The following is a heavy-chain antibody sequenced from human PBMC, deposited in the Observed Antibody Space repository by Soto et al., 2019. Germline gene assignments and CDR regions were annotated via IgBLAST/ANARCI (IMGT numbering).Heavy chain of an antibody. CDR1: GFTFSSCA. CDR2: ISGSGGGT. J-gene: IGHJ4*01. D-gene: IGHD3-3*01. Sequence: EVQLLECGGGLVQPGGSLRLSCAASGFTFSSCAMTWVRQAPGKGLEWVSAISGSGGGTYYADSVKGRFTISRDNSKNTLYLQMNSLRAEDTAVYYCAKVPGSSTIFGVALDYWGHEPLVTVSS. V-gene: IGHV3-23*01. CDR3: AKVPGSSTIFGVALDY.